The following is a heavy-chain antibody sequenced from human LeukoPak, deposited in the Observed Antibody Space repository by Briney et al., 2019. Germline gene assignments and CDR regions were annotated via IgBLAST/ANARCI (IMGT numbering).Heavy chain of an antibody. V-gene: IGHV3-48*03. D-gene: IGHD3-10*02. CDR3: AELGITMIGGV. CDR1: GFTFSSYE. Sequence: GGSLRLSCAASGFTFSSYEMNWVRQTPGKWLEWLSYISSSGGTIYYADSVKGRFTISRDNAKNSLYLQMNSLRAEDTAVYYCAELGITMIGGVWGKGTTVTISS. CDR2: ISSSGGTI. J-gene: IGHJ6*04.